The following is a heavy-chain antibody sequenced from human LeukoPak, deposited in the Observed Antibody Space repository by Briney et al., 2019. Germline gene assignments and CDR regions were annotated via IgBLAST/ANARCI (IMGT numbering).Heavy chain of an antibody. CDR2: IGWDDDK. D-gene: IGHD5-12*01. CDR1: GLSLSTTGMC. CDR3: ARMPSAYAAFDI. V-gene: IGHV2-70*11. Sequence: SGPAQVNLTQTLTLTCTFSGLSLSTTGMCVSWIRQAPGKALEWLARIGWDDDKYYSTPLKTRLTISKDASKNQVVVTMTNMDPVDTATYYCARMPSAYAAFDIWGQGPVTTVTS. J-gene: IGHJ3*02.